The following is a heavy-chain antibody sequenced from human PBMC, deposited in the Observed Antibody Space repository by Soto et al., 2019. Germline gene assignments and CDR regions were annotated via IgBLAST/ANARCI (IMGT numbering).Heavy chain of an antibody. CDR2: ISSSGSTI. D-gene: IGHD3-10*01. CDR3: ASEPYGTWFGENYYYGMDV. V-gene: IGHV3-11*01. CDR1: GFTFSDYY. Sequence: QVQLVESGGGLVKPGGSLRLSCAASGFTFSDYYMSWIRQAPGKGLEWVSYISSSGSTIYYADSVKGRSTISRDNAKNXLXPQMNSLRAEDTAVYYCASEPYGTWFGENYYYGMDVWGQGTTVTVSS. J-gene: IGHJ6*02.